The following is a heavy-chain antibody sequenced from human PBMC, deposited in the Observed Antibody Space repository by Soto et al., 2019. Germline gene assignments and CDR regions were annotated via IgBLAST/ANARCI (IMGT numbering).Heavy chain of an antibody. J-gene: IGHJ4*02. V-gene: IGHV3-23*01. CDR2: ISGSSTST. D-gene: IGHD3-10*01. CDR3: AKDPSSGFAMENYFDY. CDR1: GFTFSSYA. Sequence: EVQLSGSGGGLVQPGGSLRLSCAASGFTFSSYAMSWVRQAPGKGLEWVSAISGSSTSTYYADSVKGRFTISRDNSKNTLYLQMNSLRSEDTAVYYCAKDPSSGFAMENYFDYWGQGNRVTVSS.